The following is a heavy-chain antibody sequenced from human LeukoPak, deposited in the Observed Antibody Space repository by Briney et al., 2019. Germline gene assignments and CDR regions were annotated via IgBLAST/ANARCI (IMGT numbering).Heavy chain of an antibody. J-gene: IGHJ4*02. V-gene: IGHV1-18*01. CDR3: ARDLGEDTTMIFFDF. Sequence: ASVKVSCKASGYTFTDFGISWVRQAPGQGLEWMGWISAYNGKRKYAQNVQDRVTMTTDTSTSTAYTELRSLRSDDTAVYYCARDLGEDTTMIFFDFWGQGTLVTVSS. D-gene: IGHD5-18*01. CDR1: GYTFTDFG. CDR2: ISAYNGKR.